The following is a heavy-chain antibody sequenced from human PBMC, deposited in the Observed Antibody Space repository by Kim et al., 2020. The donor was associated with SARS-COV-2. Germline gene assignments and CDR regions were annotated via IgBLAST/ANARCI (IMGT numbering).Heavy chain of an antibody. CDR3: AKDLLLWFGELSPDGWYFYL. Sequence: GGSLRLSCAASGFTFSSYAMSWVRQAPGKGLEWVAAISGSGGSTYYADSVKGRFTISRDNSKNTLYLQMNSLRAEDTAVYYCAKDLLLWFGELSPDGWYFYLWGRGTLVTVSS. V-gene: IGHV3-23*01. J-gene: IGHJ2*01. D-gene: IGHD3-10*01. CDR1: GFTFSSYA. CDR2: ISGSGGST.